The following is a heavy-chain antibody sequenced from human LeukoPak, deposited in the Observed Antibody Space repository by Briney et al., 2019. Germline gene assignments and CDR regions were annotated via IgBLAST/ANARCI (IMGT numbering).Heavy chain of an antibody. CDR3: VRDYFGSGSLTGY. V-gene: IGHV1-2*02. D-gene: IGHD3-10*01. J-gene: IGHJ4*02. CDR2: VSPNSGDI. CDR1: GYTFNVYY. Sequence: ASVKVSCKASGYTFNVYYIHWVRQAPGQGLEWMGWVSPNSGDIMLAQKFQGRVTLSRDTSINTAYMELTGLAFDDTAIYYCVRDYFGSGSLTGYWGQGTLVTVSS.